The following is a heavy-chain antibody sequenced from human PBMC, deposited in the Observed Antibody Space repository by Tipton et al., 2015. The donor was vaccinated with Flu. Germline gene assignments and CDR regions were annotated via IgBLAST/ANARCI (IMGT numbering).Heavy chain of an antibody. Sequence: TLSLTCTVSGGSISSEDYYWSWIRQHPGKGLEWIGYIYDSGITYYNPSLSSRVVISIDTSKNQIYLRLSSVTAADTAVYYCARGTGYCSSTSCFHGMDVWGQGTTVTVSS. CDR2: IYDSGIT. J-gene: IGHJ6*02. CDR3: ARGTGYCSSTSCFHGMDV. D-gene: IGHD2-2*01. V-gene: IGHV4-31*03. CDR1: GGSISSEDYY.